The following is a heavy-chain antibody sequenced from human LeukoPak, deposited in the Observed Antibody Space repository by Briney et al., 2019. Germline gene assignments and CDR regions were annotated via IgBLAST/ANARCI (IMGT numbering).Heavy chain of an antibody. J-gene: IGHJ6*02. V-gene: IGHV3-23*01. Sequence: GGSLRLSCAASGFAFSSYTMGWVRQAPGKGLEWVSSITGSSDSTYYADSVKGRFTISRDNSKNTLYLQMNSLRAEDTAVYYCARVGGYYGSGSYFDYYGMDVWGQGTTVTVSS. CDR3: ARVGGYYGSGSYFDYYGMDV. D-gene: IGHD3-10*01. CDR1: GFAFSSYT. CDR2: ITGSSDST.